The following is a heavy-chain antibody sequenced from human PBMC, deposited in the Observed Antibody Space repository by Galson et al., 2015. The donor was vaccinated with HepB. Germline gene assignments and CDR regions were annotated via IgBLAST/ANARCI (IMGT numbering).Heavy chain of an antibody. V-gene: IGHV3-9*01. D-gene: IGHD6-13*01. CDR1: GFAFGDYA. J-gene: IGHJ3*02. CDR2: IRWNSGYI. CDR3: AKELAGSGTFDI. Sequence: SLRLSCAASGFAFGDYAMHWVRQAPGKGLGWVSGIRWNSGYIGYADSVKGRFTLSRDNAKNPLYLQMNSLRTEDTAMYYCAKELAGSGTFDIWGQGSLVTVST.